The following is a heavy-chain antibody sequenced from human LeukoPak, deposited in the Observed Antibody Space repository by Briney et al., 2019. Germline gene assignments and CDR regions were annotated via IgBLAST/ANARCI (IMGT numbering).Heavy chain of an antibody. CDR2: ITAAGDTT. J-gene: IGHJ4*02. Sequence: QAGGSLRLSCAASGFTFSSYAMIWVRQAPGKGLECVSAITAAGDTTFYADSVKGRFTTSRDNSKNILYLVLNNLRAEDTALYYCAKAFGTNGYYQLPIDFWGQGTLVTVSA. V-gene: IGHV3-23*01. D-gene: IGHD3-22*01. CDR1: GFTFSSYA. CDR3: AKAFGTNGYYQLPIDF.